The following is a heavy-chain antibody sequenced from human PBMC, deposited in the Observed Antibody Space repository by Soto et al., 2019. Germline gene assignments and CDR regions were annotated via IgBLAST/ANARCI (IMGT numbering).Heavy chain of an antibody. Sequence: PSETLSLTCAVYGGSFSGYYRSWIRQPPGKGLEWIGEINHSGSTNYNPSLKSRVTISVDTSKNQFSLKLGSVTAADTAVYYCARGRSVTIFGVVRWFDPWGQGTLVTVSS. CDR1: GGSFSGYY. D-gene: IGHD3-3*01. CDR3: ARGRSVTIFGVVRWFDP. V-gene: IGHV4-34*01. J-gene: IGHJ5*02. CDR2: INHSGST.